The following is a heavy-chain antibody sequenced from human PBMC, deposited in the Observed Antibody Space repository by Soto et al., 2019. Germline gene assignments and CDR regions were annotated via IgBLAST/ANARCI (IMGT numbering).Heavy chain of an antibody. CDR1: GYIFINYG. CDR3: ARDEPIVGAIALDY. D-gene: IGHD1-26*01. Sequence: ASVKVSCKASGYIFINYGISWVRQAPGQGLEWMGWISAYNGNTNYAQQLQGRVTMTTDTSTSTAYMELRSLRSDDTAVYYCARDEPIVGAIALDYWGQGTLVTVSS. CDR2: ISAYNGNT. V-gene: IGHV1-18*04. J-gene: IGHJ4*02.